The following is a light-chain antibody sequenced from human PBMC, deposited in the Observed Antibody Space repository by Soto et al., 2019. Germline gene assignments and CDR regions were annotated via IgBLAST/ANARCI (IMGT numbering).Light chain of an antibody. CDR2: ADS. J-gene: IGKJ1*01. CDR3: PQYHTDWT. Sequence: DIQMTQSPSILSASVGDTVTSTCRASESIDNWLAWYQQKPGKAPKLLIFADSTLVRGVPSRFSGRGSGTEFTLTISSLQADDYATFYCPQYHTDWTVGPGTKVEIK. V-gene: IGKV1-5*01. CDR1: ESIDNW.